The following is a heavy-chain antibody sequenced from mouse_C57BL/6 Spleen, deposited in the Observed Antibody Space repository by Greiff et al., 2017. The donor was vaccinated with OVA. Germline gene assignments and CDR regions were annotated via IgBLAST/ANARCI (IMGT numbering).Heavy chain of an antibody. D-gene: IGHD2-3*01. CDR2: ISYDGSN. CDR3: ARGRLLPLFDY. J-gene: IGHJ2*01. Sequence: EVQLVESGPGLVKPSQSLSLTCSVTGYSITSGYYWNWIRQFPGNKLEWMGYISYDGSNNYNPSLKNRISITRDKSKNQFFLKLNSVTTEDTATYYCARGRLLPLFDYWGQGTTLTVSS. CDR1: GYSITSGYY. V-gene: IGHV3-6*01.